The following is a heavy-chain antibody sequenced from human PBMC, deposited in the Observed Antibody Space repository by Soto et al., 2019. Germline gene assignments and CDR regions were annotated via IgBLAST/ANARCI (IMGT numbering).Heavy chain of an antibody. V-gene: IGHV4-34*01. CDR3: ARLASSGWFNY. D-gene: IGHD6-19*01. Sequence: SETLSLTCAVYGGSFSGYYWSWIRQPPGKGLEWIGEINHSGSTNYNPPLKSRVTISVDTSKNQFSLKLSSVTAADTAVYYCARLASSGWFNYWGQGTLVTVSS. CDR2: INHSGST. CDR1: GGSFSGYY. J-gene: IGHJ4*02.